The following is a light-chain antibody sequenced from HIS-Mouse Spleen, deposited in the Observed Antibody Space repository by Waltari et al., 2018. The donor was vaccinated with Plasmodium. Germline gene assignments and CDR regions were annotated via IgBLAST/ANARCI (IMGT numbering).Light chain of an antibody. V-gene: IGLV3-10*01. Sequence: SSELTQPPSVSVSPGQTARITCAGAAFTKKYAYWYQQKSGQAPVLVIYEDSKRPAGIPERFSGSSSGTMATLTISGAQVEDEADYYCYSTDSSGNHRVFGGGTKLTVL. CDR3: YSTDSSGNHRV. J-gene: IGLJ3*02. CDR2: EDS. CDR1: AFTKKY.